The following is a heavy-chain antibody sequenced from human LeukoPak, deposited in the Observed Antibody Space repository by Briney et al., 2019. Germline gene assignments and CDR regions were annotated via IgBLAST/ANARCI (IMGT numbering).Heavy chain of an antibody. D-gene: IGHD3-10*01. CDR3: ARVAFGELWGMDV. J-gene: IGHJ6*04. V-gene: IGHV3-74*01. CDR2: INSDGSST. CDR1: GFTFSTYW. Sequence: GGSLRLSCAASGFTFSTYWMHWVRQAPGKGLVWVSRINSDGSSTNYADSVKGRFTISRDNAKNTLYLQMNSLRAEDTAVYHCARVAFGELWGMDVWGKGTTVTISS.